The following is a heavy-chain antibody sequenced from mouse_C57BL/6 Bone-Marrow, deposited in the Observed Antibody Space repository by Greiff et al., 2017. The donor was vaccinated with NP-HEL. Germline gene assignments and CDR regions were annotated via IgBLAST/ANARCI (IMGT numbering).Heavy chain of an antibody. J-gene: IGHJ3*01. V-gene: IGHV5-9-1*02. CDR3: TRDFLITTVVATRPWFAY. D-gene: IGHD1-1*01. CDR2: ISSGGDYI. Sequence: EVMLVESGEGLVKPGGSLKLSCAASGFTFSSYAMSWVRQTPEKRLEWVAYISSGGDYIYYADTVKGRFTISRDNARNTLYLQMSSLKSEDTAMYYCTRDFLITTVVATRPWFAYWGQGTLVTVSA. CDR1: GFTFSSYA.